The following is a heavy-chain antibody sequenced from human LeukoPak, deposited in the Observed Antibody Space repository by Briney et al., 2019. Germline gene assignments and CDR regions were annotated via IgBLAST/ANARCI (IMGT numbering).Heavy chain of an antibody. D-gene: IGHD6-19*01. CDR2: ISGSGTI. V-gene: IGHV4-4*07. J-gene: IGHJ4*02. CDR3: ARDRLSVAAYFDS. Sequence: SETLSLTCTVSGGSINSYWSWIRQPAGKGLEWIGRISGSGTITYNPALQSRLSISIDTSKNQFSLQLNSVTPEDTAVYYCARDRLSVAAYFDSWGQGTLVTVSS. CDR1: GGSINSY.